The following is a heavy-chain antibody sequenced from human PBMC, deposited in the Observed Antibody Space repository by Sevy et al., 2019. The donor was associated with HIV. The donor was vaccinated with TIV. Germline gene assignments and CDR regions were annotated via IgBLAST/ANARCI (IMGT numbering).Heavy chain of an antibody. CDR2: ISSDGTKE. J-gene: IGHJ5*02. Sequence: GGSLRLSCAASGFTFSIYVIHWVRQAPGKGLEWVAVISSDGTKEYYADSVKGRFTISRDNSKNTVFLQMNSLRAEDTAVYYCARESREFRFDPWGQGTLVTVSS. CDR1: GFTFSIYV. V-gene: IGHV3-30*04. CDR3: ARESREFRFDP.